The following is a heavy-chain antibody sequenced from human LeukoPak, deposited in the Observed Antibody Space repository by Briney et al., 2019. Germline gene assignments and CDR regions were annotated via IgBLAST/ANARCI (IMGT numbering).Heavy chain of an antibody. Sequence: GASVKVSCKASGHTFTSYDINWVRQATGQGLEWMGWMNPNSGNTGYAQKFQGRVTMTRSTSIRTAYMELSSLRSEDTAVYYCARGDYEYGMDVWGQGTTVTVSS. V-gene: IGHV1-8*01. CDR2: MNPNSGNT. CDR3: ARGDYEYGMDV. CDR1: GHTFTSYD. J-gene: IGHJ6*02.